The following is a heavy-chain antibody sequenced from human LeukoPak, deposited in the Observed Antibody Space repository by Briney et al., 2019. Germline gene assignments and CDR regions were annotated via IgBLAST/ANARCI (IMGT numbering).Heavy chain of an antibody. J-gene: IGHJ4*02. CDR3: ARGNFNPFDY. D-gene: IGHD3-16*01. Sequence: GGSLRLSCAASGFTFSTYAMSWVRQAPGKGLEWVSGISGSGDSTNYADSVKGRFTISRDNSKNTQYLQMNSLRAEDTAVYYCARGNFNPFDYWGQGTLVTVSS. CDR1: GFTFSTYA. V-gene: IGHV3-23*01. CDR2: ISGSGDST.